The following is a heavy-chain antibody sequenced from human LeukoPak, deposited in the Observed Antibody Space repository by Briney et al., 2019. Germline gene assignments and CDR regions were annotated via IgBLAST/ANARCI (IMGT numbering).Heavy chain of an antibody. CDR1: GFTFSSYS. CDR3: ATRPLVVVELDY. J-gene: IGHJ4*02. Sequence: PGGSLRLSCAASGFTFSSYSMNWVRQAPGKGLEWVSSISSSSSCIYYADSVKGRFTISRDNAKNSLYLQMNSLRAEDTAVYYCATRPLVVVELDYWGQGTLVTVSS. D-gene: IGHD3-22*01. CDR2: ISSSSSCI. V-gene: IGHV3-21*01.